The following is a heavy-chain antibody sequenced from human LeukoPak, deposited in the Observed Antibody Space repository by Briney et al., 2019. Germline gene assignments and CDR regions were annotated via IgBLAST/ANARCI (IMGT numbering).Heavy chain of an antibody. CDR3: ARGSTVMATIPNYYFDY. J-gene: IGHJ4*02. CDR1: GFTFSSYA. D-gene: IGHD5-24*01. CDR2: ISYDGSNK. Sequence: PGRSLRLSCAASGFTFSSYAMHWVRQAPGKGLEWVAAISYDGSNKYYADSVKGRFTISRDNSKNTLYLQMNSLRAEDTAVYYCARGSTVMATIPNYYFDYWGQGTLVTVSS. V-gene: IGHV3-30-3*01.